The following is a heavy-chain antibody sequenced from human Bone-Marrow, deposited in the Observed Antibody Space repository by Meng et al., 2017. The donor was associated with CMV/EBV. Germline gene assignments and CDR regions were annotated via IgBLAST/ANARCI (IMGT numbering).Heavy chain of an antibody. D-gene: IGHD2-21*01. CDR3: ALLSGGHIVVVIGY. Sequence: ASVKVSCKASGYTFTGYYMHWVRQAPGQGLEWMGWINPNSGGTNYAQKFQGRVTMARDTSISTAYMELSRLRSDDTAVYYCALLSGGHIVVVIGYWGQGTLVTVSS. CDR1: GYTFTGYY. J-gene: IGHJ4*02. V-gene: IGHV1-2*02. CDR2: INPNSGGT.